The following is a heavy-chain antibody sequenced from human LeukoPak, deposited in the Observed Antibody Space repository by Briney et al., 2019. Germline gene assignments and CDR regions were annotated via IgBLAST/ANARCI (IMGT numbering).Heavy chain of an antibody. J-gene: IGHJ4*02. CDR2: IRYDGSNK. CDR3: AKDANNFWSGYFSY. Sequence: GGSLRLSCAASGFTFSSYGIHWVRQAPGKGLEWVAFIRYDGSNKYYADSVKGRFTISRDNSKNTLYLQMNSLRAEDTAVYYCAKDANNFWSGYFSYWGQGTLVTVSS. D-gene: IGHD3-3*01. CDR1: GFTFSSYG. V-gene: IGHV3-30*02.